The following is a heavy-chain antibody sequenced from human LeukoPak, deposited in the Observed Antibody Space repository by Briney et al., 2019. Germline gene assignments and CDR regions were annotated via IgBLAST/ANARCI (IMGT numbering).Heavy chain of an antibody. V-gene: IGHV4-4*02. D-gene: IGHD3-9*01. CDR1: GGSISSSNW. CDR2: IYHSGST. CDR3: ARADYDILTGYYENEYYFDY. Sequence: PSGTLSLTCAVSGGSISSSNWWSWVRPPPGKGLEWIGEIYHSGSTNYNPSLKSRVTISVDKSKNQFSLKLSSVTAADTAVYYCARADYDILTGYYENEYYFDYWGQGTLVTVSS. J-gene: IGHJ4*02.